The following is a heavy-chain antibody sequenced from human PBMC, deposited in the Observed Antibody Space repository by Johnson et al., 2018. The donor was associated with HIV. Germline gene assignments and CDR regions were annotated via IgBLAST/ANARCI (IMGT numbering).Heavy chain of an antibody. Sequence: VQLVESGGGVVRPGGSLRLSCEASGFTFDDHAMSWVRQAPGKGLEWVSGINSDGSSTSYADFVKGRFTISRDNAKNTMYLQMNSLRAEDTAVYYCARAVYSSTSSSAFDIWGQGTMVTVSS. CDR3: ARAVYSSTSSSAFDI. D-gene: IGHD6-19*01. J-gene: IGHJ3*02. CDR1: GFTFDDHA. V-gene: IGHV3-20*04. CDR2: INSDGSST.